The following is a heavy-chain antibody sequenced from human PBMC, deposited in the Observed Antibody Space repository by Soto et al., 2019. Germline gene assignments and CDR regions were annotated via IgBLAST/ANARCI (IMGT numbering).Heavy chain of an antibody. V-gene: IGHV3-74*01. CDR2: INSDGSST. CDR3: ARDLEYSSSWYTLGYYYYGMDV. D-gene: IGHD6-13*01. Sequence: GGSLRLSCAASGFTFSSYWMHWVRQAPGKGLVWVSRINSDGSSTSYADSVKGRFTISRDNAKNTLYLQMNSLRAEDTAVYYCARDLEYSSSWYTLGYYYYGMDVWGQGTTVTVSS. CDR1: GFTFSSYW. J-gene: IGHJ6*02.